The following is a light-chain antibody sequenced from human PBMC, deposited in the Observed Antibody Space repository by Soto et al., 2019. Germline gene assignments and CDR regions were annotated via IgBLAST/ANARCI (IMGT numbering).Light chain of an antibody. CDR2: GNR. J-gene: IGLJ3*02. CDR1: TSNLGAGYD. Sequence: QSVLTQPPSVSGAPGQRSTLSCTGNTSNLGAGYDVHWYQQLPGAAPKLVIFGNRNRPSGVPERFSGSKSGTSASLAITGLQAEDEADYYCQAYDYTLTASVFGGGTKLTVL. CDR3: QAYDYTLTASV. V-gene: IGLV1-40*01.